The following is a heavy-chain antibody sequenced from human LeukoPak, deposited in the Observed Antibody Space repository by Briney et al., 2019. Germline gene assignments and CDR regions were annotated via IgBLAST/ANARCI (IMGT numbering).Heavy chain of an antibody. CDR1: GGSISSTGYY. Sequence: SETLSLTCTVSGGSISSTGYYWGWIRQPPGKGLEWIGTIYYSGGTYYNPSLKSRVTISVDTSKNQFSLKLSSVTAADTAVYYCARASWNSFHLDPWGQGTLVTVSS. CDR3: ARASWNSFHLDP. V-gene: IGHV4-39*07. J-gene: IGHJ5*02. D-gene: IGHD1-7*01. CDR2: IYYSGGT.